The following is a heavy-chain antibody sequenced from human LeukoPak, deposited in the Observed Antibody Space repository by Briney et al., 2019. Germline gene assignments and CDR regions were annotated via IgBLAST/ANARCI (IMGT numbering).Heavy chain of an antibody. J-gene: IGHJ4*02. CDR3: ARRVSSGWYVYYFDS. Sequence: GESLKISWKGSGYSFTSYWIGWVRQLPGKRLEMMGIIYPGDSDTRYSQSFQGQVTISADKSISTAYLQWSSLKASDTAMYYCARRVSSGWYVYYFDSWGQGTLVTVSS. CDR2: IYPGDSDT. D-gene: IGHD6-19*01. V-gene: IGHV5-51*01. CDR1: GYSFTSYW.